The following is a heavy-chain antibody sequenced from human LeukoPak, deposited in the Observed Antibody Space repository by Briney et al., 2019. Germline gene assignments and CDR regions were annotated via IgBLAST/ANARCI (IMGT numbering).Heavy chain of an antibody. CDR1: GFGFGDHG. J-gene: IGHJ4*02. D-gene: IGHD2-2*01. CDR2: INWSGGST. CDR3: ARAPITSPFYFDH. Sequence: PGGSLRLSCSASGFGFGDHGMSWVRQVPGKGLEWVSGINWSGGSTGYADPVRGRFTISRDNAKNSLYLRMDSLTAEDTALYYCARAPITSPFYFDHWGQGTLVTVSS. V-gene: IGHV3-20*04.